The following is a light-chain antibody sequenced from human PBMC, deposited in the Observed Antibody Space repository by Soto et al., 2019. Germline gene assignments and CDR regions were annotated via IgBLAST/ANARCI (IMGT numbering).Light chain of an antibody. CDR1: SGNSSYA. CDR2: LNSDGSH. CDR3: QTWGTGILV. J-gene: IGLJ3*02. V-gene: IGLV4-69*01. Sequence: QPVLTQSPSASASLGASVKLTCALSSGNSSYAIAWHQQQPEKGPRALMKLNSDGSHTRGDGIPDRFSGSSSGAERYLTISSLQSEDEADYYCQTWGTGILVFGGGTKLTVL.